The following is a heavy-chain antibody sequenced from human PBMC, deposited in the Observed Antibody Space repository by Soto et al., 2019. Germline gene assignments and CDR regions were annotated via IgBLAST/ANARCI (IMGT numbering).Heavy chain of an antibody. CDR2: IKEDGSEK. Sequence: EVQLVESGGGLVQPGGSLRLSCAASGFILRNYWMSWVRQAPGMGLQWVASIKEDGSEKYYVDPVKGRFTISRATAKTSLYLQMNSLRAEDTAVYDCARYRSLDPWGQGILVTVSS. V-gene: IGHV3-7*03. J-gene: IGHJ5*02. D-gene: IGHD3-16*02. CDR1: GFILRNYW. CDR3: ARYRSLDP.